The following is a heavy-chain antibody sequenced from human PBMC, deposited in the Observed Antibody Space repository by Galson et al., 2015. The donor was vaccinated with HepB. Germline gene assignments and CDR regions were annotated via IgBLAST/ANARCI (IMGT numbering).Heavy chain of an antibody. Sequence: SVKVSCKASGYTFTSYGISWVRQAPGQGLEWMGWISAYNSNTNNAQKFQGRVTMTTDTATNTAYMELRSLRSDDTAVYYCARDGPQDYYDSTGYYYFDYWGQGTLVTVSS. J-gene: IGHJ4*02. D-gene: IGHD3-22*01. CDR2: ISAYNSNT. CDR1: GYTFTSYG. V-gene: IGHV1-18*01. CDR3: ARDGPQDYYDSTGYYYFDY.